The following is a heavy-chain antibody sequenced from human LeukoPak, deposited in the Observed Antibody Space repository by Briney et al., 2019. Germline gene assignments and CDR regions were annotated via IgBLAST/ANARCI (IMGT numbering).Heavy chain of an antibody. Sequence: SETLSLTCTVSGGSISSGSYYWGWIRQPPGKGLEWIGSIYHSGSIYHKPSLKSRVTISVDTSKNQFSLKLSSVTAADTAVYYCARTFVKAIVGATPPYYYMDVWGKGTTVTISS. D-gene: IGHD1-26*01. CDR2: IYHSGSI. CDR1: GGSISSGSYY. V-gene: IGHV4-39*07. CDR3: ARTFVKAIVGATPPYYYMDV. J-gene: IGHJ6*03.